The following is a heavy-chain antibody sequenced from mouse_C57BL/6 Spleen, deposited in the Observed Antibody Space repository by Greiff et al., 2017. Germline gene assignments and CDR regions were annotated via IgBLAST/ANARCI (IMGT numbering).Heavy chain of an antibody. J-gene: IGHJ3*01. CDR2: ISYSGST. CDR1: GYSITSGYD. V-gene: IGHV3-1*01. CDR3: ARAYDYQAWFAY. Sequence: EVKVVESGPGMVKPSQSLSLTCTVTGYSITSGYDWHWIRHFPGNKLEWMGYISYSGSTNYNPSLKSPISITHATSKNHFFLKLNSVTTEDTATDYCARAYDYQAWFAYWGQGTLVTVSA. D-gene: IGHD2-4*01.